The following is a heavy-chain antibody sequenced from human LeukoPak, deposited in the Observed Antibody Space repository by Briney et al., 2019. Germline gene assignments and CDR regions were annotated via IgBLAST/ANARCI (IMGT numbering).Heavy chain of an antibody. J-gene: IGHJ5*02. CDR2: IHYSGST. V-gene: IGHV4-30-4*01. D-gene: IGHD3-10*01. CDR1: GGSISSGDYY. CDR3: ARGMVRGVIKTSDRDNWFDP. Sequence: SQTLSLTCTVSGGSISSGDYYWSWIRQPPGKGLEWIGYIHYSGSTYYNPSLKSRVTISVDTSKNQFSLKLSSVTAAATAVYYCARGMVRGVIKTSDRDNWFDPWGQGTLVTVSS.